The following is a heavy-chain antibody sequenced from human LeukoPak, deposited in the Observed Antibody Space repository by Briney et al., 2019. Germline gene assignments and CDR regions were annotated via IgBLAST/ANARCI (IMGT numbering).Heavy chain of an antibody. J-gene: IGHJ6*03. D-gene: IGHD2-2*01. CDR2: IIPIFGIA. Sequence: SVKVSCKASGGTFSSYAISWVRQAPGQGLEWMGGIIPIFGIANYAQKFQGRVTITTDESTSTAYMELSSLRSEDTAVYYCARVSGIVVVPYYYYMDVWGKGTTVTVSS. CDR3: ARVSGIVVVPYYYYMDV. V-gene: IGHV1-69*05. CDR1: GGTFSSYA.